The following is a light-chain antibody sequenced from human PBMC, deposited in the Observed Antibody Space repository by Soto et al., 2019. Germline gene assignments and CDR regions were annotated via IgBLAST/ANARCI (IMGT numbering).Light chain of an antibody. CDR2: EIN. V-gene: IGLV2-8*01. CDR1: SSDVGAYDY. CDR3: SSFAGSNNFPYV. Sequence: QSVLTQPPSASGSPGQSVTISCTGTSSDVGAYDYVSWYQQHPGKAPKLMIYEINKRPSGVPDRFSGSKSGNTASLTVSGPQAEDEADYYCSSFAGSNNFPYVFGNGTKVTVL. J-gene: IGLJ1*01.